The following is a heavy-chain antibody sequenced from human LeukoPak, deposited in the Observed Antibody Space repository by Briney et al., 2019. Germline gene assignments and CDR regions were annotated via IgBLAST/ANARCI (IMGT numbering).Heavy chain of an antibody. V-gene: IGHV3-23*01. CDR2: ISGSGGST. J-gene: IGHJ5*02. CDR1: GFTFSSYA. CDR3: ASLSLGVIPAAKWESVRNWFDP. Sequence: PGGSLRLSCAASGFTFSSYAMSWVRQAPGKGLEWVSAISGSGGSTYYADSVKGRFTISRDNAKNTLYLQMNSLRAEDTAVYYCASLSLGVIPAAKWESVRNWFDPWGQGTLVIVSS. D-gene: IGHD2-2*01.